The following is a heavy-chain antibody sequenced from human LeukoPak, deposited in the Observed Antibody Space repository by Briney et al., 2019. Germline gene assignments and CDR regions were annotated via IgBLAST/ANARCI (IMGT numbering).Heavy chain of an antibody. J-gene: IGHJ4*02. Sequence: PSQTLSLTCTVSGGSISSGGYYWSWIRQHPGKGLEWIGYIYYSGSTYYSPSLKSRVTISVDTSKNQFSLKLSSVTAADTAVYYCARGGYCSSTSCSPFDYWGQGTLVTVSS. D-gene: IGHD2-2*01. CDR2: IYYSGST. CDR3: ARGGYCSSTSCSPFDY. CDR1: GGSISSGGYY. V-gene: IGHV4-31*03.